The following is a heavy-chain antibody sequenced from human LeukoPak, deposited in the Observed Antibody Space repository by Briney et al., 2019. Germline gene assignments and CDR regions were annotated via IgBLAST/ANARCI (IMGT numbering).Heavy chain of an antibody. J-gene: IGHJ4*02. CDR1: GFTFSSSA. CDR2: IKNKEEGEKT. D-gene: IGHD3-16*01. V-gene: IGHV3-15*05. CDR3: TTGIDYGGGY. Sequence: PGGSLRLSCAASGFTFSSSAMSWVRQAPGKGLEWVGRIKNKEEGEKTDYAAPVKGRFTISRDDSKATLFLQMNSLKMEDTAIYYCTTGIDYGGGYWGQGTLVSVSS.